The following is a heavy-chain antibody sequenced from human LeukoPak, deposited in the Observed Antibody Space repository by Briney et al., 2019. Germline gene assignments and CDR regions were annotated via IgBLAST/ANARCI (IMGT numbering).Heavy chain of an antibody. V-gene: IGHV4-59*12. D-gene: IGHD3-22*01. J-gene: IGHJ4*02. CDR2: MDYSGSS. CDR3: ARVRTSGYLDY. Sequence: SETLSLTCTVSGASIRSYYWSWIRQPPGKGLEWIGYMDYSGSSKYNPSLKSRVTMSVDTSKNQFSLKLSSVTAADTAVYYCARVRTSGYLDYWGQGTLVTVSS. CDR1: GASIRSYY.